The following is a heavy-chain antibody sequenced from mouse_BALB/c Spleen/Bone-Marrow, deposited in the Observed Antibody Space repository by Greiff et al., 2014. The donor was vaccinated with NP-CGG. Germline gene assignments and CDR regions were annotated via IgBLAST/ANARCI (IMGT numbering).Heavy chain of an antibody. V-gene: IGHV1S81*02. J-gene: IGHJ4*01. CDR2: INPNNDGT. CDR3: ARAAYDPYAMDY. D-gene: IGHD2-3*01. CDR1: GYTFTSYY. Sequence: QVHVKQSGAELVKPGASVKLSCKASGYTFTSYYMYWVKQRPGQGLEWIGEINPNNDGTNFNEKFKSKATLTVDKSSSTAYMQPSSLTSEDSAVYYCARAAYDPYAMDYWGQGTSVTVSS.